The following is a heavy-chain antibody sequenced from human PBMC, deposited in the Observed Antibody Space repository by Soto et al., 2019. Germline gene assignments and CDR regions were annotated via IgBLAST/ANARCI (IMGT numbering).Heavy chain of an antibody. Sequence: SETLSLTCAVYGGSFSGYYWSWIRQPPGKGLEWIGEINHSGSTNYNPSLKSRVTISVDTSKNQFSLKLSSVTAADTAVYYCARGGGSSWYPFGWFDPWGQGTLVTVSS. CDR1: GGSFSGYY. V-gene: IGHV4-34*01. CDR3: ARGGGSSWYPFGWFDP. D-gene: IGHD6-13*01. J-gene: IGHJ5*02. CDR2: INHSGST.